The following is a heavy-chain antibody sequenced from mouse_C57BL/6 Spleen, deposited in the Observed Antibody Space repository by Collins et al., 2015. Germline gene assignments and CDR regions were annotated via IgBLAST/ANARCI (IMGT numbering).Heavy chain of an antibody. V-gene: IGHV1S56*01. CDR1: GYTFTSYY. CDR2: IYPGNVNT. CDR3: ARSHGKDAMDY. J-gene: IGHJ4*01. Sequence: QVQLQQSGPELVKPGASVRISCKASGYTFTSYYIHWVKQRPGQGLEWIGWIYPGNVNTKYNEKFKGKATLTADKSSSTAYMQLSSLTSEDSAVYFCARSHGKDAMDYWGQGTSVTVSS. D-gene: IGHD2-1*01.